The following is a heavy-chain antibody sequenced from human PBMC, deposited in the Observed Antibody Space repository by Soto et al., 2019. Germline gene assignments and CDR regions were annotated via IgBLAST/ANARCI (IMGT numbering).Heavy chain of an antibody. CDR1: GGSISSGGYY. J-gene: IGHJ6*03. V-gene: IGHV4-31*03. CDR2: IYYSGST. Sequence: SETLSLTCTVSGGSISSGGYYWSWIRQHPGKGLEWIGYIYYSGSTYYNPSLKSRVTISVDTSKNQFSLKLSSVTAADTAVYYCARIYGDYVYYYMDVWGKGTTVTVSS. D-gene: IGHD4-17*01. CDR3: ARIYGDYVYYYMDV.